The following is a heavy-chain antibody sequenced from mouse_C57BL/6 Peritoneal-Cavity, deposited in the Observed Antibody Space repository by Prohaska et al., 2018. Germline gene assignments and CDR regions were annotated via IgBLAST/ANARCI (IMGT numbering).Heavy chain of an antibody. CDR3: ARWYYGSSFDY. CDR1: GYTFTSYW. V-gene: IGHV1-69*02. D-gene: IGHD1-1*01. CDR2: IDPSDSYT. Sequence: KASGYTFTSYWMHWVKQRPGQGLEWIGEIDPSDSYTNYNQKFKGKATLTVDKSYSTAYMQLSSLTSEDSAVYYCARWYYGSSFDYWGQGTTLTVSS. J-gene: IGHJ2*01.